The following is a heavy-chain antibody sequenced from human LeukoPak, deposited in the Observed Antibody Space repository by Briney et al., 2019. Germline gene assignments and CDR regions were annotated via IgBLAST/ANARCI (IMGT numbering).Heavy chain of an antibody. CDR3: ARRGPPRTMLRGVKSGWFDP. CDR1: GGSSTNYF. CDR2: INRSAST. D-gene: IGHD3-10*01. J-gene: IGHJ5*02. V-gene: IGHV4-34*01. Sequence: SETLTLTCVLYGGSSTNYFWSWIRQPPGKGLEWIREINRSASTNYNPSLKSRVTISIDTSKNQFSLKLSSVTAADTAVYYCARRGPPRTMLRGVKSGWFDPWGQGTLVTVSS.